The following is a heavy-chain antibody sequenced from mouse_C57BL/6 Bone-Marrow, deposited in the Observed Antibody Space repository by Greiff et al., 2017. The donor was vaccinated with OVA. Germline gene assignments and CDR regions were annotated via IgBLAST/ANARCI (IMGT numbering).Heavy chain of an antibody. Sequence: EVMLVESGGGLVKPGGSLKLSCAASGFTFSSYTMSWVRQTPETRLEWVATISGGGGNTYYPDSVKGRFTISRDNAKNTLYLQMTSLRSEDTALYYCSGPYFDDWGQGTTLTVSS. CDR2: ISGGGGNT. CDR1: GFTFSSYT. J-gene: IGHJ2*01. V-gene: IGHV5-9*01. CDR3: SGPYFDD.